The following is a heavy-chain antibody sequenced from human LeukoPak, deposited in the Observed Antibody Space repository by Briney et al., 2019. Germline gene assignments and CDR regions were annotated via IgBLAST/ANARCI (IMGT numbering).Heavy chain of an antibody. CDR3: ARCPIPGSSSGWYQAYYYYYGMDV. CDR2: ISAYNGNT. CDR1: GYTFTSYG. Sequence: GASVKVSCKASGYTFTSYGISWVRQAPGQGLEWMGWISAYNGNTNYAQKLQGRVTMTTDTSTSTAYMELRSLRSDDTAVYYCARCPIPGSSSGWYQAYYYYYGMDVWGQGTTVTVSS. V-gene: IGHV1-18*01. J-gene: IGHJ6*02. D-gene: IGHD6-19*01.